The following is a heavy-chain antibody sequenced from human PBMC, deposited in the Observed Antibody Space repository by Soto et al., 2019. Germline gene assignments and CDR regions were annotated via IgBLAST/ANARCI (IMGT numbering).Heavy chain of an antibody. Sequence: GSLRLSCGASGFTFSSYGMHWVRQAPGKGLEWVAVIWYDGSNKYYADSVKGRFTISRDNSKNTLYLQMNSLRAEDTAVYYCAKGGGRGWLNYIDYWGQGTLVSVSS. J-gene: IGHJ4*02. V-gene: IGHV3-33*06. CDR2: IWYDGSNK. CDR3: AKGGGRGWLNYIDY. D-gene: IGHD6-19*01. CDR1: GFTFSSYG.